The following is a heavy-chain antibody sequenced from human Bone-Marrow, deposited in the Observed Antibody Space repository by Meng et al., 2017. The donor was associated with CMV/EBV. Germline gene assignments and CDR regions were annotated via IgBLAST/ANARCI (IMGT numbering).Heavy chain of an antibody. Sequence: GGSLRLSCAASGFTFSNVWMRWVRQAPGKGLEWVASIKPDGSDQYYVASVKGRFTVSRDNAQKSLSLQLDSLRVEDTALYYCTGDEITVSGANFDSWGRGTLVTVSS. CDR2: IKPDGSDQ. D-gene: IGHD2-2*01. J-gene: IGHJ4*02. CDR1: GFTFSNVW. CDR3: TGDEITVSGANFDS. V-gene: IGHV3-7*01.